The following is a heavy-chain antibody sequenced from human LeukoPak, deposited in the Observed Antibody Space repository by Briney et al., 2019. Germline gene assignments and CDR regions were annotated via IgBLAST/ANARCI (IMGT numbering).Heavy chain of an antibody. CDR3: ARGSGSGSPQTYYYYYMDV. D-gene: IGHD3-10*01. CDR2: IYHSGST. CDR1: GGSISSSNW. J-gene: IGHJ6*03. Sequence: SETLSLTCAVSGGSISSSNWWSWVRQPPGKGLEWIGEIYHSGSTNYNPSLKSRVTISVDTSKNQFSLKLSSVTAADTAVYYCARGSGSGSPQTYYYYYMDVWGKGTTVTISS. V-gene: IGHV4-4*02.